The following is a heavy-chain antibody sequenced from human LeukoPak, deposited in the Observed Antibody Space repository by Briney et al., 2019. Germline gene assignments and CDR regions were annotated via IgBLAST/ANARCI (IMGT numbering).Heavy chain of an antibody. Sequence: ASETLSLTCAVSGDSFSSHYWTWIRQPPGKGLEWIGYISYIGSTNYNPSLRSRVTISIDTSKNQFSLKLSSVTAADTAVYYCARDLVTVTKGFDIWGQGTMVSVSS. CDR2: ISYIGST. J-gene: IGHJ3*02. D-gene: IGHD4-17*01. CDR1: GDSFSSHY. CDR3: ARDLVTVTKGFDI. V-gene: IGHV4-59*11.